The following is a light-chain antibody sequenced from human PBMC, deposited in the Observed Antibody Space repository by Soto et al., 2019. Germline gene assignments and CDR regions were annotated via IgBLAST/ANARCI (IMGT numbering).Light chain of an antibody. CDR3: NSYTSSHGVV. CDR2: AVS. Sequence: QSALTQPASVSGSPGQSITISCTGTSSDVGGYDFVSWYQQYPGKAPKLMIYAVSDRPSGVSNRFSGSKSGNTASLTISGXXXXXXXDYXCNSYTSSHGVVFGGGT. V-gene: IGLV2-14*03. J-gene: IGLJ2*01. CDR1: SSDVGGYDF.